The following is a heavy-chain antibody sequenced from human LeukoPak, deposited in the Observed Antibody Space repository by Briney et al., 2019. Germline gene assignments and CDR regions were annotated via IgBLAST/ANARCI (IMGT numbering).Heavy chain of an antibody. D-gene: IGHD3-22*01. J-gene: IGHJ6*02. V-gene: IGHV3-23*01. CDR1: GFTFSSYA. Sequence: PGGSLRLSCAASGFTFSSYAMSWVRQAPGKGLEWVSAISGSGGSTYYADSVKGRFTISRDNSKNTLYLQMNSLRAEDTAVYYCAKDYYDSSGHPVYYYYYYGMDVWGQGTTVTVSS. CDR3: AKDYYDSSGHPVYYYYYYGMDV. CDR2: ISGSGGST.